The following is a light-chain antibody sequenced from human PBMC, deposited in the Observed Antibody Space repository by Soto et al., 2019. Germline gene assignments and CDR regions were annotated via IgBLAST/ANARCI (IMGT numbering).Light chain of an antibody. J-gene: IGKJ1*01. CDR1: TSLSNNY. Sequence: IVLTQSPGTLSLSPRERATLSCRAVTSLSNNYLAWYQQKPGQAPRLLIDGASNRATGIPDRFGGSGSGTDFTLTISRLEPEDFAVYYCQQYGSSGTFGQGTKV. CDR3: QQYGSSGT. CDR2: GAS. V-gene: IGKV3-20*01.